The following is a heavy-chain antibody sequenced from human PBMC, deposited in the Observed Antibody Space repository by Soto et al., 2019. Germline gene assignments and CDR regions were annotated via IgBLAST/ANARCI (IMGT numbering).Heavy chain of an antibody. CDR3: ALKVWYDFWNGFTWLDP. D-gene: IGHD3-3*01. V-gene: IGHV1-69*13. Sequence: SVKVSCKASGGTFSSFAISWVRQAPGQGLEWMGGIVPMFRTTNYAQKFQGRVTITGDESTSTVYMELSSLRSEDTAVYYCALKVWYDFWNGFTWLDPWGQGTLVTVS. CDR2: IVPMFRTT. CDR1: GGTFSSFA. J-gene: IGHJ5*02.